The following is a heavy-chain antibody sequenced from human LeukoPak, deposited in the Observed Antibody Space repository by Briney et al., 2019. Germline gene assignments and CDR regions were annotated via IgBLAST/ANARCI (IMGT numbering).Heavy chain of an antibody. CDR1: GDSISSYY. J-gene: IGHJ3*02. Sequence: PSETLSLTCTVSGDSISSYYWSWIRQPPGKGLEWIGYIYYSGSTNYNPSLKSRVTISVDTSKNQFSLKLSSVTAADTAVYYCARGGSSVDAFDIWGQGTMVTVSS. V-gene: IGHV4-59*01. CDR3: ARGGSSVDAFDI. CDR2: IYYSGST. D-gene: IGHD6-6*01.